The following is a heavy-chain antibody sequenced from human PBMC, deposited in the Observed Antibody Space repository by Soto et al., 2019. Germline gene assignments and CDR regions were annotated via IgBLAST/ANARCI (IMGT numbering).Heavy chain of an antibody. Sequence: ASVKVSCKASGGTFSSYAISWVRQAPGQGLEWMGGIIPIFGTANYAQKFQGRVTITADESTSTAYMELSSLRSEDTAVYYCARGLGYCSSTSCYQNYYYYYGMDVWGQGTTVTVSS. J-gene: IGHJ6*02. CDR3: ARGLGYCSSTSCYQNYYYYYGMDV. CDR1: GGTFSSYA. D-gene: IGHD2-2*01. CDR2: IIPIFGTA. V-gene: IGHV1-69*13.